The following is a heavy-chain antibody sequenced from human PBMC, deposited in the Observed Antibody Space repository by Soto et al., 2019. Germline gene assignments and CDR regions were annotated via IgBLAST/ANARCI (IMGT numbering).Heavy chain of an antibody. CDR2: ITSSGEIT. D-gene: IGHD1-26*01. CDR3: ARDHQWAFDI. J-gene: IGHJ3*02. CDR1: AFTFSSYS. Sequence: GGSLRLSCAASAFTFSSYSMNWVRQAPGKGLEWISYITSSGEITDYADSAKGRFTISRDNAKTSLYLHLKSLRAEDTAVYYCARDHQWAFDIWGQGTTVTVSS. V-gene: IGHV3-48*01.